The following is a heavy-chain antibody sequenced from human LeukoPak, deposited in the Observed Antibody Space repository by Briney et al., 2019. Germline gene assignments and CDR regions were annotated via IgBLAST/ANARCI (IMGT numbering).Heavy chain of an antibody. D-gene: IGHD4/OR15-4a*01. CDR3: ARRACAYSHPYDY. Sequence: PGGSLRLSCTVSGFTVSSNSMSWVRQAPGKGLEWVSFIYSDNTHYSDSVKGRFTISRDNSKNTLYLQMNSLRAEDTAVYYCARRACAYSHPYDYWGQGTLVTV. CDR2: IYSDNT. J-gene: IGHJ4*02. V-gene: IGHV3-53*01. CDR1: GFTVSSNS.